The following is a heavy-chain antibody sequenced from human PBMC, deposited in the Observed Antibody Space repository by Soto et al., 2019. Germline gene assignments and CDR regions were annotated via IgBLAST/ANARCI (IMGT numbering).Heavy chain of an antibody. D-gene: IGHD1-1*01. V-gene: IGHV1-2*04. J-gene: IGHJ5*02. Sequence: ASVKVSCKASGYTFTGYYMHWVRQAPGQGLEWMGWINPNSGGTNYAQKFQGWVTMTRDTSISTAYMELSRLRSDDTAVYYCARDNEGGTGTTINHNWFDPWGQGTLVTVSS. CDR1: GYTFTGYY. CDR3: ARDNEGGTGTTINHNWFDP. CDR2: INPNSGGT.